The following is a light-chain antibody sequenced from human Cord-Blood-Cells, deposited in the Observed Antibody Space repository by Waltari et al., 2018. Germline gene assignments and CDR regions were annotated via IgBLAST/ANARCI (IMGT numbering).Light chain of an antibody. CDR2: GTS. J-gene: IGLJ1*01. CDR1: SSNIGAGYD. Sequence: QSVLTQPPSVSGAPGQRVTISCTGSSSNIGAGYDVHWYQQLPGTAPKLLIYGTSKGPPGVRDRGSGSKAGTSASLAVTGRQAGDEADEYGQSYDSSLSGDVCGTVTKVTVL. CDR3: QSYDSSLSGDV. V-gene: IGLV1-40*01.